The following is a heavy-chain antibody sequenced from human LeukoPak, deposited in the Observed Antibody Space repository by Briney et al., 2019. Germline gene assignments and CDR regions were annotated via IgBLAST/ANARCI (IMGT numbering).Heavy chain of an antibody. J-gene: IGHJ6*03. Sequence: PSETLSLTCTVSGGSISSYYWSWIRQPAGKGLEWIGRIYTSGSTNYNPSLKSRVTMSVDTSKNQFSLKLSSVTAADTAVYYCARGGSSGSYGYYYYMDVWGKGTTVTVSS. D-gene: IGHD1-26*01. CDR2: IYTSGST. CDR1: GGSISSYY. V-gene: IGHV4-4*07. CDR3: ARGGSSGSYGYYYYMDV.